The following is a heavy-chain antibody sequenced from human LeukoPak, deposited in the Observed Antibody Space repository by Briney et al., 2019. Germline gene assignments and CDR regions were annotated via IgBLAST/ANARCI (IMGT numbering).Heavy chain of an antibody. D-gene: IGHD2-15*01. Sequence: GGSLRLSCAASGFDFSGFYMHWVRRASGRGLEWVGLIRSKPSSYTTVYAASVKGRFTISRDDSKNTAYLQMNSLKAEGTAVYYCIRQECSGGSCSYVDYWGQGTLVTVSS. V-gene: IGHV3-73*01. J-gene: IGHJ4*02. CDR2: IRSKPSSYTT. CDR1: GFDFSGFY. CDR3: IRQECSGGSCSYVDY.